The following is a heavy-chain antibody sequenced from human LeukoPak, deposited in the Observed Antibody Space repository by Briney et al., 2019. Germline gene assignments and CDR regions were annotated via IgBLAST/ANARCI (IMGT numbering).Heavy chain of an antibody. CDR2: IYYSGST. V-gene: IGHV4-39*01. J-gene: IGHJ4*02. CDR3: ARGRNWNLHFDY. CDR1: GGSXXSXSYY. Sequence: TLSLTCTVSGGSXXSXSYYWGWIRQPPGKGLEWIGNIYYSGSTYYNPSLKSRVTISVDTSKNQLSLKLSSVTAADTAVYYCARGRNWNLHFDYWGQGTLVTVSS. D-gene: IGHD1-7*01.